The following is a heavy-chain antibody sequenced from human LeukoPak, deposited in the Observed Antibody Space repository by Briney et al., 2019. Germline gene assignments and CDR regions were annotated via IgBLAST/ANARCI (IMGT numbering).Heavy chain of an antibody. D-gene: IGHD3/OR15-3a*01. J-gene: IGHJ4*02. CDR3: ARQTGSGLFILP. CDR2: IYYSGNT. V-gene: IGHV4-39*01. CDR1: GVSISSSNSY. Sequence: SETLSLTCTVSGVSISSSNSYWGLIRQPPGKGLEWIGSIYYSGNTYYNASLKSQVSISIDTSKNRFSLKLTSVTAADTAVYYCARQTGSGLFILPGGQGTLVTVSS.